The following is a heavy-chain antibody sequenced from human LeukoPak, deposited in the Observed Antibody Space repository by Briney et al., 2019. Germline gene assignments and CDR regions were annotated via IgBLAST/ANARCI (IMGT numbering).Heavy chain of an antibody. J-gene: IGHJ3*02. D-gene: IGHD6-19*01. CDR3: ARQYSSGWPVDAFDI. Sequence: SETLSLTCTVSGGSISSYYWSWIRQPPGKGLEWVGYIYYSGSTNYNPSLKSRVTISVDTSKNQFSLKLSSVTAADTAVYYCARQYSSGWPVDAFDIWGQGTMVTVSS. CDR2: IYYSGST. CDR1: GGSISSYY. V-gene: IGHV4-59*08.